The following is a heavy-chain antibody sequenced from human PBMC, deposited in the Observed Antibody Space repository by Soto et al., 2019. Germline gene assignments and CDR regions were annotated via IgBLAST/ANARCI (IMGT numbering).Heavy chain of an antibody. V-gene: IGHV1-8*01. CDR3: ARLRFDPPRSSSDYYYMDV. CDR1: GYTFTSYD. Sequence: GASVKVSCKASGYTFTSYDINWVRQATGQGLEWMGWMNPNSGNTGYAQKFQGRVTMTRNTSISTAYMELSSLRSEDTAVYYCARLRFDPPRSSSDYYYMDVWGKGTTVTVSS. D-gene: IGHD6-19*01. CDR2: MNPNSGNT. J-gene: IGHJ6*03.